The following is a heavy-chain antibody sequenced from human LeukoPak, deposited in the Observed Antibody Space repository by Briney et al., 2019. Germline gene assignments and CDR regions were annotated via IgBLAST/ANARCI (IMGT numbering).Heavy chain of an antibody. J-gene: IGHJ5*02. CDR2: IYTSGST. CDR1: GASISSGSHH. Sequence: SETLSLTCTVSGASISSGSHHWSWIRQPAGKGLEWIGRIYTSGSTNYNPSLKSRVSISVDMSKNQFSLKLSSVTAADSAVYYCARDKGGFLYSGEYVPWGQGCLVTVSS. CDR3: ARDKGGFLYSGEYVP. V-gene: IGHV4-61*02. D-gene: IGHD3-10*01.